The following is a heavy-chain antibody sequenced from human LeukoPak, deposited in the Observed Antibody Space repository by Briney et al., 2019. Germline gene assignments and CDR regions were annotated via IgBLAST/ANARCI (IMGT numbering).Heavy chain of an antibody. Sequence: PSQTLSLTCAVSGASITSGSFYWTWLRQPAGKGLEWIGHIYTSGRTNYNPSLKSRVTISVDTSKNQFSLKLSSVTAADTAVYYCARGGTYGSGSLSYFDYWGQGTLVTVSS. CDR3: ARGGTYGSGSLSYFDY. V-gene: IGHV4-61*09. J-gene: IGHJ4*02. CDR2: IYTSGRT. CDR1: GASITSGSFY. D-gene: IGHD3-10*01.